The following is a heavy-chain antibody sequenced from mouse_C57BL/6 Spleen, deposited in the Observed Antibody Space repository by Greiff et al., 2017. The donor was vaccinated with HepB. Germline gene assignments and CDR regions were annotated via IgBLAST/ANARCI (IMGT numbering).Heavy chain of an antibody. CDR3: ARGDYDGAPFAY. D-gene: IGHD2-4*01. Sequence: VQLQQPGAELVKPGASVKMSCKASGYTFTSYWITWVKQRPGQGLEWIGDIYPGSGSTNYNEKFKSKATLTVDTSSSTAYMQLSSLTSEDSAVYYCARGDYDGAPFAYWGQGTLVTVSA. J-gene: IGHJ3*01. CDR2: IYPGSGST. V-gene: IGHV1-55*01. CDR1: GYTFTSYW.